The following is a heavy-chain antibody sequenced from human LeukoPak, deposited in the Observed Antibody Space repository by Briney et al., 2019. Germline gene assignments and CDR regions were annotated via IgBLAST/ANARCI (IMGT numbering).Heavy chain of an antibody. J-gene: IGHJ3*02. CDR2: ISGSGGST. CDR3: AKDRIMITFGGVIAFDAFDI. CDR1: GFTFSSYA. Sequence: GGSLRLSCAASGFTFSSYAMSWVRQAPGKGLEWVSAISGSGGSTYYADSVKGRFTISRDNSKNTLYLQMNSLRAEDTAVYYCAKDRIMITFGGVIAFDAFDIWGQGTMVTVSS. V-gene: IGHV3-23*01. D-gene: IGHD3-16*02.